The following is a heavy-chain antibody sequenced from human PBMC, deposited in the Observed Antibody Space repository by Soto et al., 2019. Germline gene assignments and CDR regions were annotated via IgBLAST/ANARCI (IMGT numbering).Heavy chain of an antibody. CDR2: IGGSGGST. D-gene: IGHD1-1*01. V-gene: IGHV3-23*01. CDR3: AKVLERRVWDY. Sequence: PGGSLRLSCAASGLSFSSYVMSWVRQAPGKGLERVSAIGGSGGSTYYADSVKGRFTISRDNSKNTLYLQMNSLRAEDTAVYYRAKVLERRVWDYWGQGTLVTVSS. J-gene: IGHJ4*02. CDR1: GLSFSSYV.